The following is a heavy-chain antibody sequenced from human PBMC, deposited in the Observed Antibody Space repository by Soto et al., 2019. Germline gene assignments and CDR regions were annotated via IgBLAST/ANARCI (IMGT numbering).Heavy chain of an antibody. CDR2: IYWDDSK. CDR3: ARKGPGDWPLVY. D-gene: IGHD3-9*01. Sequence: QITLKESGPTLVKPTQTLTLTCAFSGFSLSTSGVGVGWIRQPPGKALEWLAVIYWDDSKHYSPSLRSRLTITNDTSKNPVVLTMTHMDPVDTGSYYCARKGPGDWPLVYWGQGTRVTVSS. J-gene: IGHJ4*02. CDR1: GFSLSTSGVG. V-gene: IGHV2-5*02.